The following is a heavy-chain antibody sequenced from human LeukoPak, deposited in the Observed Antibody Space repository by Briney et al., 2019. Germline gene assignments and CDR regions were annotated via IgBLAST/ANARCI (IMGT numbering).Heavy chain of an antibody. CDR1: GGSFSGYY. J-gene: IGHJ4*02. CDR2: IYYSGST. D-gene: IGHD1-14*01. Sequence: RASETLSLTCAVYGGSFSGYYWSWIRQPPGKGLEWFGSIYYSGSTYYNPSLKSRVTISVDTSKNQFSLKLSSVTAADTAVYYCARGRAPTTPYYFDYWGQGTLVTVSS. V-gene: IGHV4-34*01. CDR3: ARGRAPTTPYYFDY.